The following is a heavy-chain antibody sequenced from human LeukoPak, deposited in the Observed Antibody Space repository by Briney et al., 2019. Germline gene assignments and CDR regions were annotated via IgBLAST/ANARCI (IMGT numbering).Heavy chain of an antibody. CDR3: ARDTNYDILAGYAFDI. CDR1: RFTFSDYY. CDR2: ISSSGNTR. Sequence: GGSLRLSCAASRFTFSDYYMSWIRQAPGKGLEWVSYISSSGNTRYYADSVKGRFTISRDNAKNSLYLQMNSLRAEDAAVYYCARDTNYDILAGYAFDIWGQGTMVTVSS. V-gene: IGHV3-11*04. D-gene: IGHD3-9*01. J-gene: IGHJ3*02.